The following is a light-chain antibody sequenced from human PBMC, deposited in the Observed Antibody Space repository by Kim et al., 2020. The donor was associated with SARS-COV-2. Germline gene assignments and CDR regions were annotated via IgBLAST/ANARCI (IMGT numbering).Light chain of an antibody. CDR2: AAS. CDR1: QDISSW. Sequence: ASIGDRVPITCRASQDISSWLAWYQQKPGKAPKLLIVAASSLESGVPSRFSGSGYRTDFTLTINSLQPEDFATYYCQQGSTFPPTFGGGTKVDIK. V-gene: IGKV1-12*01. CDR3: QQGSTFPPT. J-gene: IGKJ4*01.